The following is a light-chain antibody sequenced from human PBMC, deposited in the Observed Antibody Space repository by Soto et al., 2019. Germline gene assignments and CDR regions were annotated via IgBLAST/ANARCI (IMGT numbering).Light chain of an antibody. CDR1: SSDVGGYNY. Sequence: QSALTQPASVSGSPGQSITISCFGTSSDVGGYNYVSWYQQYPGKAPKLMIYAVTNRPSGVSSRFSGSKSGNTASLTISGLQAEDEADYYCSSYTSNRGSVFGTGTKLTVL. CDR2: AVT. V-gene: IGLV2-14*01. CDR3: SSYTSNRGSV. J-gene: IGLJ1*01.